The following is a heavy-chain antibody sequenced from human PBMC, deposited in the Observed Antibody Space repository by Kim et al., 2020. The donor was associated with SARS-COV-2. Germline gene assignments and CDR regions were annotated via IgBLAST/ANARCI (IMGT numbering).Heavy chain of an antibody. CDR2: ISSSSTTI. Sequence: GGSLRLSCAASGFTFRNFSINWVRQAPGKGLEWISYISSSSTTIYYADSVRGRFASSRDNAKNSLYLQMNSLRDEDTAVYYCARVLWTGYSADYWGQGTLVTVSS. CDR3: ARVLWTGYSADY. V-gene: IGHV3-48*02. CDR1: GFTFRNFS. D-gene: IGHD3-3*01. J-gene: IGHJ4*02.